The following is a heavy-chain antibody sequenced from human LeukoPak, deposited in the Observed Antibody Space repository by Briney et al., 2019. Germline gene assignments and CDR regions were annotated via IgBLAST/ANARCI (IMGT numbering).Heavy chain of an antibody. CDR3: ASTEQWLVSGLYYYYYMDV. D-gene: IGHD6-19*01. CDR1: GGTFSSYA. J-gene: IGHJ6*03. CDR2: IIPIFGTA. Sequence: GSSVKVSCKXSGGTFSSYAISWVRQAPGQGLEWMGGIIPIFGTANYAQKFQGRVTITTDESTSTAYMELSSLRSEDTAVYYCASTEQWLVSGLYYYYYMDVWGKGTTVTVSS. V-gene: IGHV1-69*05.